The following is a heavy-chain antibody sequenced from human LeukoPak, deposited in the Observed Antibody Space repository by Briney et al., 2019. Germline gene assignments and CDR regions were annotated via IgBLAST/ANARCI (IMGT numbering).Heavy chain of an antibody. CDR1: GFTFSSYV. J-gene: IGHJ4*02. CDR3: ARGVHNSFDY. D-gene: IGHD3-10*01. CDR2: ISDSADST. V-gene: IGHV3-23*01. Sequence: SGGSLRLSCAASGFTFSSYVMNWVRQAPGKGLEWVSGISDSADSTYYPDSVKGRFTVSRDNSRSTLYLQMISLRAEDTAVYYCARGVHNSFDYWGQGTLVTVSS.